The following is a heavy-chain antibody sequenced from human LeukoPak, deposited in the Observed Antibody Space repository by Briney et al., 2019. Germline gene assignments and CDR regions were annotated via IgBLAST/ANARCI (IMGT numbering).Heavy chain of an antibody. J-gene: IGHJ6*03. Sequence: ASVNVSCKASGYTFTSYGISWVRQAPGQGLEWMGWISAYNGNTNYAQKLQGRVTMTTDTSTSTAYMELRSLRSDDTAVYYCARAYNWNLRTLYYYMDVWGKGTTVTVSS. CDR2: ISAYNGNT. V-gene: IGHV1-18*01. CDR3: ARAYNWNLRTLYYYMDV. D-gene: IGHD1-20*01. CDR1: GYTFTSYG.